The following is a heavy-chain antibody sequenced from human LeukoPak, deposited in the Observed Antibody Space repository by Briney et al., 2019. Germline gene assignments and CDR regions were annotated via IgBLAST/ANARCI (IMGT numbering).Heavy chain of an antibody. CDR3: ARYGVVRYFDWLLQFNWFDP. J-gene: IGHJ5*02. CDR1: GFTFSDYY. Sequence: GGSLRLSCAASGFTFSDYYMSWIRQAPGKGLEWVSYISSSGSTIYYADSVKGRFTISRDNAKNSLYLQMNSLRAEDTAVYYCARYGVVRYFDWLLQFNWFDPWGQGTLVTVSS. V-gene: IGHV3-11*04. CDR2: ISSSGSTI. D-gene: IGHD3-9*01.